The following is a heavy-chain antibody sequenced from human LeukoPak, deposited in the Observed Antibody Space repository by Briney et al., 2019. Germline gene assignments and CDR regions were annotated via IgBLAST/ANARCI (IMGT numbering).Heavy chain of an antibody. D-gene: IGHD4-23*01. Sequence: PSETLSLTCIVSGGSISPYYWSWIRQPPGKGLEYIGYIYYSGTTDYNPSLKSRVTISVDTPKNQFSLKVTSVSAADTAVYYCARIMQTPWGMDVWGQGTTVTVSS. J-gene: IGHJ6*02. CDR1: GGSISPYY. V-gene: IGHV4-59*01. CDR2: IYYSGTT. CDR3: ARIMQTPWGMDV.